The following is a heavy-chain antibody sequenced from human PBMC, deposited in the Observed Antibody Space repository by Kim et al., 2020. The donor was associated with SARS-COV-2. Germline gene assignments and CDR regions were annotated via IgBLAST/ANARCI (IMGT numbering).Heavy chain of an antibody. J-gene: IGHJ4*02. D-gene: IGHD3-10*01. CDR3: AKGDYYGSGSYYNVEGYFDY. CDR2: ISYDGSNK. CDR1: GFTFSSYG. Sequence: GGSLRLSCAASGFTFSSYGMHWVRQAPGKGLEWVAVISYDGSNKYYADSVKGRFTISRDNSKNTLYLQMNSLRAEDTAVYYCAKGDYYGSGSYYNVEGYFDYWGQGTLVTVSS. V-gene: IGHV3-30*18.